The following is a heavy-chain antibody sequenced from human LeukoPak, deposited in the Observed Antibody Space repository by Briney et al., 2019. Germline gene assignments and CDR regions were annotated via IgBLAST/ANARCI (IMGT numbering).Heavy chain of an antibody. CDR2: IYYSGST. Sequence: SETLSLTCTVSGYSISSYYWSWIRQPPGKGLEWIGYIYYSGSTNYNPSLKSRVTISVGTSKNQFSLKLSSVTAADTAVYYCASLHTPGYFDYWGQGTLVTVSS. J-gene: IGHJ4*02. CDR3: ASLHTPGYFDY. CDR1: GYSISSYY. D-gene: IGHD1-14*01. V-gene: IGHV4-59*08.